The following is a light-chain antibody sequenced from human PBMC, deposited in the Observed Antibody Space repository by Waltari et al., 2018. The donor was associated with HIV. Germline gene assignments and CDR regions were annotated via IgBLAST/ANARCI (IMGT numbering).Light chain of an antibody. CDR2: DVT. Sequence: QSALTQPASVSGSPGQSITISSAAGRPAVGVFNYVPWYQQYPGKVPKVVIYDVTERPSGVSNRFSGSKSGNTASLTISGLQAEDEADYYCCSFAGTNTWVFGGGTRLTV. J-gene: IGLJ3*02. CDR3: CSFAGTNTWV. V-gene: IGLV2-23*02. CDR1: RPAVGVFNY.